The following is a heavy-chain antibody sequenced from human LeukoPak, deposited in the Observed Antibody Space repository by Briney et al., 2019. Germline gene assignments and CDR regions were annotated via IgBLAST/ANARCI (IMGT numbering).Heavy chain of an antibody. CDR3: AGFSVGTAIWTDY. J-gene: IGHJ4*02. Sequence: TASETLSLTCTVSGVSISSSTYYWGWARQPPGRGLEWIGSLSFSGGTYYNPSLKSRVTISVDTSESHLSLKMTSMTAADTAVYYCAGFSVGTAIWTDYWGQGTLVIVSS. V-gene: IGHV4-39*02. D-gene: IGHD5-24*01. CDR1: GVSISSSTYY. CDR2: LSFSGGT.